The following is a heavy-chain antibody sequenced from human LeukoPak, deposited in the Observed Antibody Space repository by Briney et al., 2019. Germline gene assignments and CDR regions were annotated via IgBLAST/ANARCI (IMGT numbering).Heavy chain of an antibody. V-gene: IGHV3-23*01. J-gene: IGHJ6*02. CDR2: ISGSGGST. CDR1: GFTFNNYA. D-gene: IGHD1-26*01. Sequence: GGSLRLSCAASGFTFNNYAMNWVRQAPGKGLEWVSGISGSGGSTYYADSVKGRFTISRDNSKNTLYLQMNSLRAEDTAVYYCARVGGQGYYYYYGMDVWGQGTTVTVSS. CDR3: ARVGGQGYYYYYGMDV.